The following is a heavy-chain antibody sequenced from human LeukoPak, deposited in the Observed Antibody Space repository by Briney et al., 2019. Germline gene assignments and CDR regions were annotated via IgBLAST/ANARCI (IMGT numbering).Heavy chain of an antibody. J-gene: IGHJ5*02. Sequence: GESLKISCKGSGYSFTSYWIGWVRQMPGKGLEWMGIIYPGDSDTRYSPSFQGQVTISADKSVSTAYLQWSSLKASDTAMYYCARSPNFYSSGWYWFDPWGQGTLVTVSS. D-gene: IGHD6-13*01. CDR2: IYPGDSDT. CDR3: ARSPNFYSSGWYWFDP. V-gene: IGHV5-51*01. CDR1: GYSFTSYW.